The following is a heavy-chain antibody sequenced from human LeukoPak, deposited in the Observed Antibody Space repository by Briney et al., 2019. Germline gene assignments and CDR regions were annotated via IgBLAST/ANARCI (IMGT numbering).Heavy chain of an antibody. CDR3: AREASGTRGYYYYGLDV. CDR2: IIPMYGTT. D-gene: IGHD6-13*01. J-gene: IGHJ6*04. CDR1: GGTLSSYA. Sequence: ASVTVSCTASGGTLSSYAINWVRQAPGQGLEWMGLIIPMYGTTYYAQKFEGRVAISADESTGTAYLEVSSLRSDDTAVYYCAREASGTRGYYYYGLDVWGGGTTVIVSS. V-gene: IGHV1-69*13.